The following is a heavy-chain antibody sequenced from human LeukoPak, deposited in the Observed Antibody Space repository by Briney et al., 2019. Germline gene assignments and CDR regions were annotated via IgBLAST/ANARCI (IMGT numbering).Heavy chain of an antibody. V-gene: IGHV3-23*05. J-gene: IGHJ6*02. Sequence: PGGSLRLSCAASGFTFRGFGMNLVRQAPRKGLEWVSGIYTNGRDTRYADSVKGRFTISRDNSKNTLYLQMHSLRVEDTAVYYCAHLVWEYVGGLDVWGQGTTVTVSS. CDR1: GFTFRGFG. CDR2: IYTNGRDT. D-gene: IGHD3/OR15-3a*01. CDR3: AHLVWEYVGGLDV.